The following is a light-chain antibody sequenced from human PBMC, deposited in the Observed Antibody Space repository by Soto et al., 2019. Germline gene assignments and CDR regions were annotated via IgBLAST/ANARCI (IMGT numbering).Light chain of an antibody. J-gene: IGLJ1*01. Sequence: QSVLTQPASVSGSPGQSITISCTGTGSDVGGYKYVSWYQQLPGKAPKLMIYDVSYRPSGVSDRFSGSKSGNTASLIISGLQAEDEADYYCSSYTSSSIYVFGTGTKVTVL. CDR2: DVS. CDR1: GSDVGGYKY. V-gene: IGLV2-14*01. CDR3: SSYTSSSIYV.